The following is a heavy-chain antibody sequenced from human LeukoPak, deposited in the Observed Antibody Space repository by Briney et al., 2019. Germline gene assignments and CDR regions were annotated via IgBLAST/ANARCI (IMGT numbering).Heavy chain of an antibody. Sequence: GGSLRLSCAASGFTFSDYYMSWIRQAPGKGLEWVSYISSSSHSIYYADSVKGRFTISRDNAKNSLYLQMNSLRAEDTAVYYCARKNIEVRGVKFALDAFDIWGQGTMVTVSS. J-gene: IGHJ3*02. CDR2: ISSSSHSI. CDR1: GFTFSDYY. D-gene: IGHD3-10*01. V-gene: IGHV3-11*04. CDR3: ARKNIEVRGVKFALDAFDI.